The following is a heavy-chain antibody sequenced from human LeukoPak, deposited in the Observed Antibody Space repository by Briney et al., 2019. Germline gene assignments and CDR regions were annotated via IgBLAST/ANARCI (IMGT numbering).Heavy chain of an antibody. D-gene: IGHD1-26*01. CDR3: ARDQSGTWTFDY. Sequence: GGSLRLSCAASGFTFSSYAMHWVRQAPGKGLEWVAVISYDGSNKYYADSVKGRFTISRDNSKNTLYLQMNSLRAEDTAVYYCARDQSGTWTFDYWGQGTLVTVSS. CDR2: ISYDGSNK. J-gene: IGHJ4*02. V-gene: IGHV3-30-3*01. CDR1: GFTFSSYA.